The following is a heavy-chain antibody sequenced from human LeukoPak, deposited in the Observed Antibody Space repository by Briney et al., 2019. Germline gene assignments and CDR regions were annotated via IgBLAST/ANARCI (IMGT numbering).Heavy chain of an antibody. Sequence: GGSLRLSCAAAGFIFDDFPLRWVRQAPGKGLEWVALISFDGSNTYYADSVQGRFTLSRDNSKNTLYLQMNRQRTEDKAMYYSEREFPCGGGIHETYYFDHWGQGTLVTVSS. D-gene: IGHD1-14*01. J-gene: IGHJ4*02. V-gene: IGHV3-30*04. CDR2: ISFDGSNT. CDR3: EREFPCGGGIHETYYFDH. CDR1: GFIFDDFP.